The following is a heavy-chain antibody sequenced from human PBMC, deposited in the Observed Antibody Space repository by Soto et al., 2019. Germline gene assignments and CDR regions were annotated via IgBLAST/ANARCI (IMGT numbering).Heavy chain of an antibody. D-gene: IGHD6-19*01. CDR1: GYAFTSYY. CDR2: INPSGGST. V-gene: IGHV1-46*01. CDR3: ASVSSGWYGPSDY. Sequence: ASVKLSCKESGYAFTSYYMHWVRQAPGQGLEWMGIINPSGGSTSYAQKFQGRVTMTRDTSTSTVYMELSSLRSEDTAVYYCASVSSGWYGPSDYWGQGTLVTVSS. J-gene: IGHJ4*02.